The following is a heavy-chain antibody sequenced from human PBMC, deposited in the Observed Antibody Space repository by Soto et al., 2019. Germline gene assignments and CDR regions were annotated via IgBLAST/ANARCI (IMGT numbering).Heavy chain of an antibody. Sequence: EVQLLESGGGLVQPGGSLRLSCAASGFTFSSYAMSWVRQAPGKGLEWVSAISGSGGSTYYADFVKGRFTISRDNSKNTLYLQMNSLRAEDTAVYYCAKDPQVLRFLEWLFGGQGTLVTVSS. D-gene: IGHD3-3*01. J-gene: IGHJ4*02. CDR3: AKDPQVLRFLEWLF. CDR1: GFTFSSYA. V-gene: IGHV3-23*01. CDR2: ISGSGGST.